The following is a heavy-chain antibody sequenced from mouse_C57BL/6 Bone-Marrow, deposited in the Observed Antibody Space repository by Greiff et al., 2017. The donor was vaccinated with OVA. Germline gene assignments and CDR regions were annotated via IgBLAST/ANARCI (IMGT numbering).Heavy chain of an antibody. CDR2: ISSGSSTI. D-gene: IGHD2-4*01. CDR1: GFTFSDYG. V-gene: IGHV5-17*01. Sequence: DVKLVESGGGLVKPGGSLKLSCAASGFTFSDYGMHWVRQAPEKGLEWVAYISSGSSTIYYADTVKGRVTISRDNAKNTLFLQMTSLRSEDTAMYYCAREGLRRTYWYLDVWGTGTTVTVSS. CDR3: AREGLRRTYWYLDV. J-gene: IGHJ1*03.